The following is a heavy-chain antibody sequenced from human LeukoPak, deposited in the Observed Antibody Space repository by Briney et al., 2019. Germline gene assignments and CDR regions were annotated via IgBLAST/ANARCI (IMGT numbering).Heavy chain of an antibody. Sequence: PGGSLRLSCAASGFNFSTHTMNWVRQAPGKGLEWVSSISKSSTYIYYTDSVKGRFTISRDNAKNSLYLQMNSLRAEDTAVYYCARDLLDFYTWGSYGSFDIRGQGTMVTVSS. J-gene: IGHJ3*02. D-gene: IGHD3-16*01. CDR1: GFNFSTHT. CDR2: ISKSSTYI. V-gene: IGHV3-21*01. CDR3: ARDLLDFYTWGSYGSFDI.